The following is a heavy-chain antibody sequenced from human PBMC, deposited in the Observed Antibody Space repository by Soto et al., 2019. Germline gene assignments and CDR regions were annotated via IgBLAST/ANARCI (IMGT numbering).Heavy chain of an antibody. CDR3: ASYYDILTGYPGGIDY. CDR1: GFTFSDYY. CDR2: ISSSGSTI. Sequence: QVQLVESGGGLVKPGGSLRLSCAASGFTFSDYYMSWIRQAPGKGLEWVSYISSSGSTIYYADSVKGRFTISRDNAKTALYLQMNSLRAEDTAVYYCASYYDILTGYPGGIDYWGQGTLVTVSS. V-gene: IGHV3-11*01. J-gene: IGHJ4*02. D-gene: IGHD3-9*01.